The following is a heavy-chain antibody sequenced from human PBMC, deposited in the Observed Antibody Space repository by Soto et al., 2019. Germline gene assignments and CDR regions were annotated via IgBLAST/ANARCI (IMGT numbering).Heavy chain of an antibody. CDR2: ISPSSGHI. V-gene: IGHV3-21*06. CDR1: GFTFSSCT. J-gene: IGHJ6*02. CDR3: SGCSGGACHKKYGMDV. Sequence: EVHLVESGGGLVKPGGSLRLSCAVSGFTFSSCTMNWVRQAPGKGLEWVSSISPSSGHIYYADSVKGRFTISRDNAKNSLFLQMNSLRGEDTAVYYGSGCSGGACHKKYGMDVWGQGTTVTVSS. D-gene: IGHD2-15*01.